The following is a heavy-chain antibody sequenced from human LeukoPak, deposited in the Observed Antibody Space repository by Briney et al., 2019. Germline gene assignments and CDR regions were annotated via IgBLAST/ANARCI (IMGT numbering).Heavy chain of an antibody. CDR3: ARDFVATAYDY. Sequence: PGGSLRLSCAASGFTFSSYEMNWVRQAPGKGLEWVSSISSSSSYIYYADSVKGRFTISRDNAKNSLYLQMNSLRAEDTAVYYCARDFVATAYDYWGQGTLVTVSS. J-gene: IGHJ4*02. CDR2: ISSSSSYI. CDR1: GFTFSSYE. D-gene: IGHD5-12*01. V-gene: IGHV3-21*01.